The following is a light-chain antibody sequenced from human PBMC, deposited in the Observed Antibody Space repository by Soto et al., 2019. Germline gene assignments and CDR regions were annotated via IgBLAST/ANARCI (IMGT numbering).Light chain of an antibody. V-gene: IGKV1-8*01. Sequence: AIRMTQSPSTFSSSTGDRVTITCRASQGISSYLAWYQQKPGKAPTLLIYAASTLQSGVPSRFSGSGSGTDFTLTISSLQSEDFAAYYCQQYYSDPWTFGQGTKVEIK. CDR3: QQYYSDPWT. CDR2: AAS. J-gene: IGKJ1*01. CDR1: QGISSY.